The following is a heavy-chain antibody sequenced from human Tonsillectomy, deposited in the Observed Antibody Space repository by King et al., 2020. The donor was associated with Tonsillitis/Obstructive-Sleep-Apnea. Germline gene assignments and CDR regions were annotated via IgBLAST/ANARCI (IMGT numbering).Heavy chain of an antibody. CDR3: ERRAEGGYGDYYFDY. CDR1: GYTFTGYY. CDR2: INPNSGGT. V-gene: IGHV1-2*02. D-gene: IGHD4-17*01. J-gene: IGHJ4*02. Sequence: QLVQSGAEVKKPGASVKVSCKASGYTFTGYYMHWVRQAPGQGLEWMGWINPNSGGTNYAQKFQGRVTMTRDTSISTAYMELSRLRSDDTAVYYCERRAEGGYGDYYFDYWGQGTLVTVSS.